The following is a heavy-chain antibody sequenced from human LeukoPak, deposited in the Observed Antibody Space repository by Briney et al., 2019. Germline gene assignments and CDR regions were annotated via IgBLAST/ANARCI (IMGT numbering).Heavy chain of an antibody. CDR3: ARQAGKILTVTPRYFDN. CDR2: VWPDDSDT. D-gene: IGHD2-15*01. Sequence: GESLKISCKASGYTFTDYWIGWVRQMPGKGLEWMGIVWPDDSDTRYSSSFQGQVTISADKSTTTAYLQWSSLKASDTAIYYCARQAGKILTVTPRYFDNWGQGTLVTVSS. CDR1: GYTFTDYW. J-gene: IGHJ4*02. V-gene: IGHV5-51*01.